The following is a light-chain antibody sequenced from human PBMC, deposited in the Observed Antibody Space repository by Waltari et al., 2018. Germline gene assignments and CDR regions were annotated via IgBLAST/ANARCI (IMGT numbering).Light chain of an antibody. CDR2: GAS. CDR3: QHFISSLWT. V-gene: IGKV3-20*01. Sequence: EIVLTQSPGTLSLSPGERATLSCRASQPNSGTYLDWYQPKPGQAPRLLIYGASTRATGVPDRFSGTASGTDFTLIISRLEPADFATYYCQHFISSLWTFGQGTRVDI. CDR1: QPNSGTY. J-gene: IGKJ1*01.